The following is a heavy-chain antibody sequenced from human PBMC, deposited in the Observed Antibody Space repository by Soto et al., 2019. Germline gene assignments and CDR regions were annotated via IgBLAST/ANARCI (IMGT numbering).Heavy chain of an antibody. CDR1: GYISTSNY. D-gene: IGHD3-10*01. CDR2: INPFDGSR. Sequence: ASVKVSCKASGYISTSNYIHWVRQAPGQGLEWMGWINPFDGSRMFAQSFQGRVTMTRDTSTSTVYMEVSSLRSEDTAVYYCSRVDPGETSPFDHWG. V-gene: IGHV1-46*03. J-gene: IGHJ4*01. CDR3: SRVDPGETSPFDH.